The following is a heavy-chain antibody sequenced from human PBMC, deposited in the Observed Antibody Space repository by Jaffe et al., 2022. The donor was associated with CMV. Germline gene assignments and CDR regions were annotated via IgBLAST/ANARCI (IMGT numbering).Heavy chain of an antibody. CDR2: IIPIFGTA. Sequence: QVQLVQSGAEVKKPGSSVKVSCKASGGTFSSYAISWVRQAPGQGLEWMGGIIPIFGTANYAQKFQGRVTITADESTSTAYMELSSLRSEDTAVYYCARDSRPIAVAGTALFDGMDVWGQGTTVTVSS. V-gene: IGHV1-69*01. D-gene: IGHD6-19*01. CDR1: GGTFSSYA. CDR3: ARDSRPIAVAGTALFDGMDV. J-gene: IGHJ6*02.